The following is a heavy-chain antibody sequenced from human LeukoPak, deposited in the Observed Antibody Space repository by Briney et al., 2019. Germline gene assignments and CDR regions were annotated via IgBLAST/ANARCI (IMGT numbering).Heavy chain of an antibody. CDR1: GGSIRSGDYS. CDR2: IYYSGST. D-gene: IGHD4-4*01. V-gene: IGHV4-31*03. Sequence: PSETLSLTCTVSGGSIRSGDYSWNWIRQHPGKGLEWIGYIYYSGSTYYNPSLTSRVTMSVDTSKNQFSLKLSSVTAADTAIYYCARDRTETSSLNFRNYYGMDIWGQGTTVIVSS. CDR3: ARDRTETSSLNFRNYYGMDI. J-gene: IGHJ6*02.